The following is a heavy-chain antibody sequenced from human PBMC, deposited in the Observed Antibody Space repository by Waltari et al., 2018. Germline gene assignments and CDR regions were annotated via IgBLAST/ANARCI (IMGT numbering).Heavy chain of an antibody. D-gene: IGHD6-19*01. V-gene: IGHV3-53*02. Sequence: EVQLVETGGTLIQPGGSLTLSCAASGFIVSSKYMSWVRQAPGKGLEWVSVMYSSSTTYYADSVKGRFTISRDNSKNTLYLEMNSLRAEDTAVYYCARGSSFSGYFDLWGQGTPVTVSS. J-gene: IGHJ4*02. CDR1: GFIVSSKY. CDR2: MYSSSTT. CDR3: ARGSSFSGYFDL.